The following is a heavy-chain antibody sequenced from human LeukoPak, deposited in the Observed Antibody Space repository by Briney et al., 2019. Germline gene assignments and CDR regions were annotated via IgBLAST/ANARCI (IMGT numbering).Heavy chain of an antibody. Sequence: TPSETLSLTCTVSGVSISTYYWSWIRQPPGKGLECIGYNYYSGSTNYNPSLKSRVTISVDTSKNQFSLKLTSVTAADTAVYYCARSSGYDAYYFDYWGQGTLVTVSS. D-gene: IGHD5-12*01. J-gene: IGHJ4*02. CDR3: ARSSGYDAYYFDY. CDR2: NYYSGST. CDR1: GVSISTYY. V-gene: IGHV4-59*08.